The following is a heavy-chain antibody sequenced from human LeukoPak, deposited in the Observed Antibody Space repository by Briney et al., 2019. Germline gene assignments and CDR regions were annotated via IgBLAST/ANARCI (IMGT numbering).Heavy chain of an antibody. D-gene: IGHD3-10*01. CDR1: GGSISGYY. CDR3: ARRRLLWSIGNAFDI. CDR2: IYYSGST. V-gene: IGHV4-59*08. Sequence: SETLSLTCTVSGGSISGYYWSWIRQPPGQGLEWIGYIYYSGSTNYNPSLKSRVTISVDTSRNQFSLKLSSVTAADTAVYFCARRRLLWSIGNAFDIWGQGTVVTVSS. J-gene: IGHJ3*02.